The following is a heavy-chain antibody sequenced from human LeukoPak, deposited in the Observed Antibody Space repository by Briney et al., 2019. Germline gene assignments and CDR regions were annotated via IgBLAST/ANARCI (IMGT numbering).Heavy chain of an antibody. D-gene: IGHD2/OR15-2a*01. CDR1: GXSISSTNG. CDR3: AREGGFYRPLDY. J-gene: IGHJ4*02. CDR2: VHLNGRT. V-gene: IGHV4-4*02. Sequence: PSGTLSLTCGVSGXSISSTNGWTWVRQPPGGGLEWIGEVHLNGRTHYSPSLESRVTMSVDMSENHISLKLTSVTAADTAVYYCAREGGFYRPLDYSGPGTLVIVSS.